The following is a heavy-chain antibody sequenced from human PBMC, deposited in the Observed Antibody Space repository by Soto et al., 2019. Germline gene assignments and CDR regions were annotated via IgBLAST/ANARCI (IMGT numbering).Heavy chain of an antibody. D-gene: IGHD2-2*02. CDR2: IYPGDSDT. V-gene: IGHV5-51*01. CDR1: GYSFTSYW. Sequence: GESLKISCKGSGYSFTSYWIGWVRQMPGKGLEWMGIIYPGDSDTRYSPSFQGQVTISADKSISTAYLQWSSLKASDTAMYYCARHSPDTYCSSTSCYNGGEFDIWGQGTMVTVSS. CDR3: ARHSPDTYCSSTSCYNGGEFDI. J-gene: IGHJ3*02.